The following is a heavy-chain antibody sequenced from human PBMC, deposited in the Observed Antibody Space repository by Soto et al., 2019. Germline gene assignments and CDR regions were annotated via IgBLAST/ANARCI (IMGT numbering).Heavy chain of an antibody. CDR1: GFTFSSYG. D-gene: IGHD3-3*01. CDR2: ISYDGSNK. V-gene: IGHV3-30*18. Sequence: GGSLRLSCAASGFTFSSYGMHWVRQAPGKGLEWVAVISYDGSNKYYADSVKGRFTISRDNSKNTLYLQMNSLRAEDTAVYYCAKDGAYDLWSGYTDYWGQGTLVTVSS. CDR3: AKDGAYDLWSGYTDY. J-gene: IGHJ4*02.